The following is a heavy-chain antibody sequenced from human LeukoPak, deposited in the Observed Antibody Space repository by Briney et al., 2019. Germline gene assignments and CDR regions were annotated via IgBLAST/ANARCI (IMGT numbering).Heavy chain of an antibody. CDR2: INPSGGST. CDR1: GYTFTSYY. J-gene: IGHJ4*02. V-gene: IGHV1-46*01. D-gene: IGHD2-15*01. CDR3: AREGCSGSSCYSRPIDY. Sequence: ASVKVSCKASGYTFTSYYMHWVRQAPGQGLEWMGTINPSGGSTSYAQKFQGRVTMTRDTSTSTVYMELRSLRSDDTAVYYCAREGCSGSSCYSRPIDYWGQGTLVTVSS.